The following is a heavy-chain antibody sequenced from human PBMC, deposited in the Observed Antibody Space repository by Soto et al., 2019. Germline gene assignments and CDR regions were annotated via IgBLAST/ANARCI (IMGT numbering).Heavy chain of an antibody. J-gene: IGHJ6*02. D-gene: IGHD3-10*01. CDR3: ARDLKRIGYYYGSGSLSGGMDV. CDR2: IYYSGST. CDR1: GGYISSGGYY. Sequence: SETLSLTCTVSGGYISSGGYYWSWIRQHPGKGLEWIGYIYYSGSTYYNPSLKSRVTISVDTSKNQFSLKLSSVTAADTAVYYCARDLKRIGYYYGSGSLSGGMDVWGQGTTVTVSS. V-gene: IGHV4-31*03.